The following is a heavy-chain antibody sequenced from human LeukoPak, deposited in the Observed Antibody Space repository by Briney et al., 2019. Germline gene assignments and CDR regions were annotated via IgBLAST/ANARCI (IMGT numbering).Heavy chain of an antibody. CDR3: ARAAARAPRSPVDY. J-gene: IGHJ4*02. CDR2: ISGSGSTI. D-gene: IGHD6-25*01. CDR1: GFTFSDYY. V-gene: IGHV3-11*04. Sequence: GGSLRLSCAASGFTFSDYYMSWIRQAPGKGLQWVSYISGSGSTIYYADSVKGRFTISRDNAKNSLYLQMNSLRAEDTAVYYCARAAARAPRSPVDYWGQGTLVTVSS.